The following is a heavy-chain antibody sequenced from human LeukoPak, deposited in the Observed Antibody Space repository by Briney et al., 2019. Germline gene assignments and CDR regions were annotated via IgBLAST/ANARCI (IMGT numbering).Heavy chain of an antibody. D-gene: IGHD3-22*01. CDR2: ISSSSSYI. V-gene: IGHV3-21*01. Sequence: KPGGSLRLSCAASGFTFSSYSMTWVRQAPGKGLEWVSSISSSSSYIYYAASVKGRFTISRDNAKNSLYLQMNSLRAEDTAVYYYVDERYYYDSSGTTQGYWGQGTLVTVSS. CDR3: VDERYYYDSSGTTQGY. J-gene: IGHJ4*02. CDR1: GFTFSSYS.